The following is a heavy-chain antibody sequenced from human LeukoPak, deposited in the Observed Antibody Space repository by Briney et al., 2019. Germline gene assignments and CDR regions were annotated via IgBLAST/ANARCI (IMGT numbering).Heavy chain of an antibody. CDR1: GFTFSRNP. J-gene: IGHJ4*02. CDR3: ATTKQARRYFDS. CDR2: INPSGGNT. V-gene: IGHV3-23*01. Sequence: VGSLRLSCAGSGFTFSRNPLSWVRQAPGKGLEWVSAINPSGGNTYYADSVRGRFTISRDNSKNTLYLQMNTLRAEDTAVYYCATTKQARRYFDSWGQGTLVTVSS. D-gene: IGHD1-1*01.